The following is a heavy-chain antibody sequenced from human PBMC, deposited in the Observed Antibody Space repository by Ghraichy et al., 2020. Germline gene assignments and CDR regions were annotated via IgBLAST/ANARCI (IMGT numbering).Heavy chain of an antibody. CDR2: ISSSSRTR. CDR3: ARASGVVRFFYYDGLDV. V-gene: IGHV3-48*02. Sequence: GGSLRLSCVGSGFTFGSYSLNWVRQSPGKGLEWVAHISSSSRTRSYADSVKGLFTVSRDNAQNSLYLQMSGLRDEDTAVYYCARASGVVRFFYYDGLDVWGQGTTVTVSS. D-gene: IGHD2-21*01. J-gene: IGHJ6*02. CDR1: GFTFGSYS.